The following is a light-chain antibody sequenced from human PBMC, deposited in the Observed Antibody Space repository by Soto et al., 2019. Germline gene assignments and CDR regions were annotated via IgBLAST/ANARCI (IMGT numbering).Light chain of an antibody. V-gene: IGKV1-5*03. Sequence: DFQMTQSPSTLSASVGDRVTITCRASQSISSWLAWYQQKPGKAPNLLIYKASSLESGVPSRFSGSGSGTEFTLTISSLQPDDFATYYCQQYNSYPLTCGGGTKVEIK. CDR1: QSISSW. CDR2: KAS. J-gene: IGKJ4*01. CDR3: QQYNSYPLT.